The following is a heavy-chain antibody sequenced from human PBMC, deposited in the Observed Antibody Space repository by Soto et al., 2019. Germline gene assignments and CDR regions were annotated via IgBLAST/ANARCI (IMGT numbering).Heavy chain of an antibody. CDR2: ISYDGSNK. Sequence: GGSLRLSCAASGFTFSSYAMHWVRQAPGKGLEWVAVISYDGSNKYYADSVKGRFTISRDNSKNTLYLQMNSLRAEDTAVYYCASYTSIAVAGTGYDYWGQGTLVTVSS. CDR3: ASYTSIAVAGTGYDY. D-gene: IGHD6-19*01. J-gene: IGHJ4*02. V-gene: IGHV3-30-3*01. CDR1: GFTFSSYA.